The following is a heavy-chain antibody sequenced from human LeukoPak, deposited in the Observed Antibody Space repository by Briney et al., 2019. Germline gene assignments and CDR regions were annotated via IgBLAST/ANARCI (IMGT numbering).Heavy chain of an antibody. D-gene: IGHD5-24*01. V-gene: IGHV1-3*03. Sequence: GGSLRLSCAASGFTFSSYAMHWVRQAPGQRPEWLGWINAANGYAKYSQELPGRVIITRDTSASTAYMELSSLRSEDMAIYYCAIRDGHTDHWGQGTLVTVSS. J-gene: IGHJ4*02. CDR2: INAANGYA. CDR1: GFTFSSYA. CDR3: AIRDGHTDH.